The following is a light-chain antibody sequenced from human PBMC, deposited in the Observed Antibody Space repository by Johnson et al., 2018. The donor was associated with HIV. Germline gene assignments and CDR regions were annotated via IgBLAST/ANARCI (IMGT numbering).Light chain of an antibody. J-gene: IGLJ1*01. CDR3: GAWDSTLSGGLYV. CDR1: SSKIGNKY. CDR2: DNS. Sequence: QSVLTQPPSVSAAPGQKVTISCSGSSSKIGNKYVSWYQQFPGTAPKVLIYDNSKRPSGIPDRFSASKSGTSATLGITGLQTGDEADYYCGAWDSTLSGGLYVFGTGTKVTVL. V-gene: IGLV1-51*01.